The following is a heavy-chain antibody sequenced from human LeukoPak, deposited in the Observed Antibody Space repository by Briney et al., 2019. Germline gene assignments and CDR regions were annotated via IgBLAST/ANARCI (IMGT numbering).Heavy chain of an antibody. Sequence: ASVKVSCKASGYTFTTYYMHWVRQAPGRGLEWMGIINASGGSTGYAQKFQGRVTMTRDTSTSTVYMELSSPRSEDTAVHSCARDPGSYGPSYYFDYWGQGTLVTVSS. V-gene: IGHV1-46*01. CDR3: ARDPGSYGPSYYFDY. CDR1: GYTFTTYY. J-gene: IGHJ4*02. D-gene: IGHD5-18*01. CDR2: INASGGST.